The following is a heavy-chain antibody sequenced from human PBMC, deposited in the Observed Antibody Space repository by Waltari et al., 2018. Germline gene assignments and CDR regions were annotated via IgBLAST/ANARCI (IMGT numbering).Heavy chain of an antibody. Sequence: EVQLVESGGGLVQPGRSLRLSCAASGFTFDDYAMPWVRQAPGKGLAWVSGISWNSGSIGYADSVKGRFTISRDNAKNSLYLQMNSLRAEDTALYYCATLVVPAANDAFDIWGQGTMVTVSS. CDR3: ATLVVPAANDAFDI. CDR1: GFTFDDYA. V-gene: IGHV3-9*01. D-gene: IGHD2-2*01. CDR2: ISWNSGSI. J-gene: IGHJ3*02.